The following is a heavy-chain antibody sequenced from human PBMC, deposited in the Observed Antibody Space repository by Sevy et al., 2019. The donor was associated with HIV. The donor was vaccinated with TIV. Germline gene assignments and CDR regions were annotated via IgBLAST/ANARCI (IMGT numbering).Heavy chain of an antibody. Sequence: SETLSLTCTVSGGSINNYFWSWIRQPPGKGLEWFGYIYYSGSTNYNPAPKSRVSISVDTSKTQFSLKLTSVTAADTAVYYGARESIGAGGDFDHWGQGTLVTVSS. CDR2: IYYSGST. V-gene: IGHV4-59*01. D-gene: IGHD6-13*01. CDR1: GGSINNYF. CDR3: ARESIGAGGDFDH. J-gene: IGHJ4*02.